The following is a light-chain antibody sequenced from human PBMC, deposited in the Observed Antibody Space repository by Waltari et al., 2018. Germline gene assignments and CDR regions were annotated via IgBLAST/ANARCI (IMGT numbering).Light chain of an antibody. V-gene: IGLV1-44*01. J-gene: IGLJ3*02. Sequence: QSVLTQPPSASGTPGQRVTISRSGSSSNIGRKTVTWYHHLPGTAPKLLIYLNNRRPSGVPDRFSGSKSGTSASLAISGLQSEDEALYYCATWDDGLSGVVFGGGTKVTVL. CDR1: SSNIGRKT. CDR2: LNN. CDR3: ATWDDGLSGVV.